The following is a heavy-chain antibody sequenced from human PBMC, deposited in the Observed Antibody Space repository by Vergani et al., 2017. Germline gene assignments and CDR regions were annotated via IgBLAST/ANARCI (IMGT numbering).Heavy chain of an antibody. V-gene: IGHV4-39*07. J-gene: IGHJ5*02. CDR1: GGSISSSSYY. CDR2: IYYSGST. D-gene: IGHD6-13*01. Sequence: QLQLQESGPGLVKPSETLSLTCTVSGGSISSSSYYWGWIRQPPGKGLEWIGSIYYSGSTYYNPSLKSRVTISVDTSKNQFSLKLSSVTAADTAVYYCARDQAGTGWFDPWGQGTLVTVSS. CDR3: ARDQAGTGWFDP.